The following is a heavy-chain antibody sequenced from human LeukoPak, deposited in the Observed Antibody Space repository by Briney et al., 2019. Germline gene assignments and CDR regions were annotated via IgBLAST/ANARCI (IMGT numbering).Heavy chain of an antibody. D-gene: IGHD3-3*02. CDR3: ARRADPLDAAGYYYYYGMDV. Sequence: GESLKISCKGSGYSFTSYWIGWVRQMPGKGLEWMGIIYPGDSDTRYSPSFQGQVTISADKSISTAYLQWSSLKASDTAMYYCARRADPLDAAGYYYYYGMDVWGQGTTVTVSS. CDR1: GYSFTSYW. V-gene: IGHV5-51*01. J-gene: IGHJ6*02. CDR2: IYPGDSDT.